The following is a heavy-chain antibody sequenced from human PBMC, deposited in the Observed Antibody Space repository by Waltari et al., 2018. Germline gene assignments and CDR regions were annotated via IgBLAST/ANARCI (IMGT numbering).Heavy chain of an antibody. D-gene: IGHD3-16*02. V-gene: IGHV3-23*01. CDR1: GFTFSSYA. CDR2: IGGSGGST. CDR3: ARDYDYVWRGYRLGFDY. J-gene: IGHJ4*02. Sequence: EVQLFVSGGGLVQPGGSLRRSCAASGFTFSSYAMSWVRQAPGKGLEWVSAIGGSGGSTYSGDSGKARFTVSRDNSKSTLNLQMNSLRAEDTAVYYCARDYDYVWRGYRLGFDYWGQGTLVTVSS.